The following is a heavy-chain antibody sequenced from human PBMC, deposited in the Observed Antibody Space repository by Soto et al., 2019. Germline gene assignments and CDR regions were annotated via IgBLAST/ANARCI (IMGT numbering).Heavy chain of an antibody. Sequence: SVKVSCKASGGTFSSYAISCVRQAPGQGLEWMGGIIPIFGTANYAQKFQGRVTITADESTSTAYMELSSLRSEDTAVYYCARPRGTVTTYYYYYGMDVWGQGTTVTVSS. CDR2: IIPIFGTA. V-gene: IGHV1-69*13. D-gene: IGHD4-4*01. CDR1: GGTFSSYA. CDR3: ARPRGTVTTYYYYYGMDV. J-gene: IGHJ6*02.